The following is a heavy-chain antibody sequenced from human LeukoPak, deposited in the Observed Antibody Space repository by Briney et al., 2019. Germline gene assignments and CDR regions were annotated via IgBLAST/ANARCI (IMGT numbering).Heavy chain of an antibody. CDR2: INHSGST. Sequence: SETLSLTCAVYGGSFSGYYWSWIRQPPGKGLEWIGEINHSGSTNYNPSLKSRVTISVDTSKNQFSLKLSSVTAADTAVYYCARGDDRFDYWGQGTLVTVSS. CDR3: ARGDDRFDY. V-gene: IGHV4-34*01. CDR1: GGSFSGYY. J-gene: IGHJ4*02.